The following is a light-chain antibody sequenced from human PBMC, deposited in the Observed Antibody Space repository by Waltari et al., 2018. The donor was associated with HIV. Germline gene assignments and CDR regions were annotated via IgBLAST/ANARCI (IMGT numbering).Light chain of an antibody. CDR1: QDINHY. CDR3: QQYDSLPVV. CDR2: DAS. Sequence: IQMTQSPSSLSVSVGDTVTITCPASQDINHYLNWYQQKPGKPPKLLMYDASNLEVGVPSRFSGSGSGTHFTFIISSLQPEDIATYYCQQYDSLPVVFGKGTRLEI. V-gene: IGKV1-33*01. J-gene: IGKJ5*01.